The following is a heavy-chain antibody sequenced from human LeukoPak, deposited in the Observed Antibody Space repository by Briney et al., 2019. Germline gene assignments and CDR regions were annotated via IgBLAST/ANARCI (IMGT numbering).Heavy chain of an antibody. CDR2: INPSGGST. CDR3: ARATDGYCSGGSCHSFDY. CDR1: GYTFTSYY. V-gene: IGHV1-46*01. D-gene: IGHD2-15*01. Sequence: ASVKVSCKASGYTFTSYYMHWVRQAPGQGPEWMGIINPSGGSTSYAQKFQGRVTMTRDTSTSTVYMELSSLRSEDTAVYYCARATDGYCSGGSCHSFDYWGQGTLVTVSS. J-gene: IGHJ4*02.